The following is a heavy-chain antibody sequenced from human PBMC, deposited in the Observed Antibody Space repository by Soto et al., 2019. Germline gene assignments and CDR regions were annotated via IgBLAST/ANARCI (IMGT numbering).Heavy chain of an antibody. J-gene: IGHJ5*02. CDR2: IYYSGST. CDR1: GGSISSSSYY. D-gene: IGHD6-19*01. V-gene: IGHV4-39*01. Sequence: PSETLSLTCTVSGGSISSSSYYWGWIRQPPGKGLEWIGSIYYSGSTYYNPSLKSRVTISVDTSKNQFSLKLSSVTAADTAVYYCAGHPRKYSSGWYPWFDPWGQGTLVTVSS. CDR3: AGHPRKYSSGWYPWFDP.